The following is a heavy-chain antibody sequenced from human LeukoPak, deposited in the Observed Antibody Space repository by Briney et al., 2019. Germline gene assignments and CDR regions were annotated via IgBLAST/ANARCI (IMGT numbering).Heavy chain of an antibody. CDR2: IYTSGST. J-gene: IGHJ3*02. Sequence: PSQTLSLTCTVSAGSISSGSYYWSWIRQPAGKGLEWIGRIYTSGSTNYNPSLKSRVTISVDTSKNQFSLKLSSVTAADTAVYYCAREIFGYSSGWSDAFDIWGQGTMVTVSS. V-gene: IGHV4-61*02. CDR1: AGSISSGSYY. D-gene: IGHD6-19*01. CDR3: AREIFGYSSGWSDAFDI.